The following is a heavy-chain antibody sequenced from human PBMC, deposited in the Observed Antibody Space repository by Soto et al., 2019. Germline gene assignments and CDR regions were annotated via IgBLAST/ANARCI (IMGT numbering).Heavy chain of an antibody. Sequence: PGGSLRLSCAASGFTFSSYGMHWVRQAPGKGLEWVAVISYDGSNKYYADSVKGRFTISRDNSKNTLYLQMNSLRAEDTAVYYCAKGPGTTVVTPLDYWGQGTLVTVSS. V-gene: IGHV3-30*18. D-gene: IGHD4-17*01. CDR2: ISYDGSNK. J-gene: IGHJ4*02. CDR1: GFTFSSYG. CDR3: AKGPGTTVVTPLDY.